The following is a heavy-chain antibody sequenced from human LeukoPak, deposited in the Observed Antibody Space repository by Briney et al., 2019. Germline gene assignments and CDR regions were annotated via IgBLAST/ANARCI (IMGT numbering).Heavy chain of an antibody. Sequence: PGGSLRLSCAASGFTVSSNYMSWVRQAPGKGLEWVSVIYSGGSTYYADSVKGRFTISRDNSKNTLYLQMNSLRAEDTAVYYCARMGITGTSDSDAFDIWGQGTMVTVSS. J-gene: IGHJ3*02. CDR3: ARMGITGTSDSDAFDI. D-gene: IGHD1-20*01. CDR2: IYSGGST. CDR1: GFTVSSNY. V-gene: IGHV3-53*01.